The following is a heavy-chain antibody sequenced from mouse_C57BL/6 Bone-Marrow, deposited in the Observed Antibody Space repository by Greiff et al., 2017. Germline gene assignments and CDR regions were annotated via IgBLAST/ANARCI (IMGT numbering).Heavy chain of an antibody. CDR1: GYTFTSYG. J-gene: IGHJ3*01. CDR3: ARATIVTQFAY. D-gene: IGHD2-12*01. V-gene: IGHV1-81*01. CDR2: IYPRSGNT. Sequence: VQLQQSGAELARPGASVKLSCKASGYTFTSYGISWVKQRTGQGLEWIGEIYPRSGNTYYNEKFKGKATLTADKSSSTAYMELRSLTSEDSAVYFCARATIVTQFAYWGQGTLVTVSA.